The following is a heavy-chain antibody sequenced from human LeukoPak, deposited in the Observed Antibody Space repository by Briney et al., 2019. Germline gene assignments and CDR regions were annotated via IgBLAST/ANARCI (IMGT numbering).Heavy chain of an antibody. CDR3: ARGPYYFDS. CDR2: IYHSGST. V-gene: IGHV4-39*07. J-gene: IGHJ4*02. CDR1: GGSISGSGYY. Sequence: SETLSLTCTVSGGSISGSGYYWGWVRQAPGKGLEWIGSIYHSGSTYYNPYLKSRVTISVDTSRNKFSVRLISVTAADTAVYYCARGPYYFDSWGQGTLVTASS.